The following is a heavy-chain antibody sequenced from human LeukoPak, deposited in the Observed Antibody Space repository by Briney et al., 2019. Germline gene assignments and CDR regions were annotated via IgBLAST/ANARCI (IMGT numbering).Heavy chain of an antibody. CDR1: GFTFSSYD. CDR2: IGTAGDT. CDR3: ARVNEEGYFDY. Sequence: GGSLRLSCAASGFTFSSYDMHWVRQATGKGLEWVSAIGTAGDTYYPGSVKGRFTISRENAKNSLYLQMNSLRAGDTAVYYCARVNEEGYFDYWGQGTLVTVSS. V-gene: IGHV3-13*01. D-gene: IGHD1-1*01. J-gene: IGHJ4*02.